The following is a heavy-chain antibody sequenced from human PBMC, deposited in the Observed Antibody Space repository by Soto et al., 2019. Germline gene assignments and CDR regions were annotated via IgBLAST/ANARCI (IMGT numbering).Heavy chain of an antibody. Sequence: GGSLRLSCAASGFTFRSSAMSWVRQAPGKGLEWLSYISAISDTIFYADSVKGRFTISRDNAKNSLYLQVNSLRDEDTAVYYCARERPGTYYGMDVWGQGTTVTVSS. J-gene: IGHJ6*02. CDR1: GFTFRSSA. V-gene: IGHV3-48*02. CDR3: ARERPGTYYGMDV. CDR2: ISAISDTI.